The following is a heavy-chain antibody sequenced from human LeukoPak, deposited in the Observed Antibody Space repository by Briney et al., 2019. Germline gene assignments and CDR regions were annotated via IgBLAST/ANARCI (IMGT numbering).Heavy chain of an antibody. J-gene: IGHJ5*01. CDR2: IHYSWSS. CDR3: ALAPNSNWFDF. CDR1: GNSTNNFY. V-gene: IGHV4-59*03. D-gene: IGHD2-8*01. Sequence: SETLSLTCTVSGNSTNNFYWNWIRQSPGKGLEWIGNIHYSWSSVYNPSLQSRVTITIDTSRRQFFLKLNSVTAADTAVYFCALAPNSNWFDFWGPGTLVTVSS.